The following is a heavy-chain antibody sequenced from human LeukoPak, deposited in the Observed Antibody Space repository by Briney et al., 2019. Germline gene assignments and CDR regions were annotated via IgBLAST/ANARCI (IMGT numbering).Heavy chain of an antibody. Sequence: GGSLRLSCAASGFTVSSNYMSWVRQAPGKGLEWVSIIYSGGSTFYADSVKGRFTISRDNAKNSLYLQMNSLRAEDTAVYYCANDGPLSDAFDIWGQGTMVTVSS. D-gene: IGHD2-8*01. V-gene: IGHV3-53*01. CDR2: IYSGGST. CDR3: ANDGPLSDAFDI. CDR1: GFTVSSNY. J-gene: IGHJ3*02.